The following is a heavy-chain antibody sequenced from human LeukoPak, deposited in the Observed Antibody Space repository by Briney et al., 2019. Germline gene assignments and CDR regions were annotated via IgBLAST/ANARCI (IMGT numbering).Heavy chain of an antibody. V-gene: IGHV3-30*18. J-gene: IGHJ4*02. CDR2: ISYDGSNK. Sequence: ETGGSLRLSCAASGFTFSSYGMHWVRQAPGRGLEWVADISYDGSNKYYADSVKGRFTISRDNSKNTLYLQMNSLRAEDTAVYYCAKDRWYTAMGLFDYWGQGTLVTVSS. CDR1: GFTFSSYG. CDR3: AKDRWYTAMGLFDY. D-gene: IGHD5-18*01.